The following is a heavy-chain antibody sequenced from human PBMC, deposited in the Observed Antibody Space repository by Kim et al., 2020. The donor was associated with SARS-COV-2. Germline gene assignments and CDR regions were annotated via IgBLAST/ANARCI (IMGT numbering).Heavy chain of an antibody. CDR2: ISGSGGST. J-gene: IGHJ3*02. Sequence: GGSLRLSCAASGFTFSSYAMSWVRQAPGKGLGWVSAISGSGGSTYYADSVKGRFTISRDNSKNTLYLQMNSLRAEDTAVYYCAKDGARWELRPGAFDIWGQGTMVTVSS. D-gene: IGHD1-26*01. CDR3: AKDGARWELRPGAFDI. V-gene: IGHV3-23*01. CDR1: GFTFSSYA.